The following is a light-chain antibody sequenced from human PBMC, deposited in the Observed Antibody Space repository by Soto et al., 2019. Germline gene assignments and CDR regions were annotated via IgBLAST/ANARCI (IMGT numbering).Light chain of an antibody. CDR2: GAS. CDR3: QQRSNWPWT. V-gene: IGKV3-11*01. J-gene: IGKJ1*01. Sequence: EIVLTQSPGTLSLSPGERATLSFRASQSISSNLAWYQQKPGQAPRLLIYGASTRATGIPGRFSGSGSGTDFTLTISSLEPEDFAVYYCQQRSNWPWTFGQGTKVDIK. CDR1: QSISSN.